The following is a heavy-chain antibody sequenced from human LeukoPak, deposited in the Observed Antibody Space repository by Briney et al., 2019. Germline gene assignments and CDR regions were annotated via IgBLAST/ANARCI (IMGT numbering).Heavy chain of an antibody. V-gene: IGHV4-59*01. CDR2: IYYSGST. D-gene: IGHD3-22*01. CDR3: ARTHSSGYQGNAFDI. CDR1: GGSISSYY. J-gene: IGHJ3*02. Sequence: SETLSLTCTVSGGSISSYYWSWIRQPPGKGLEWIGSIYYSGSTYYNPSLKSRVTISVDTSKNQFSLKLSSVTAADTAVYYCARTHSSGYQGNAFDIWGQGTMVTVSS.